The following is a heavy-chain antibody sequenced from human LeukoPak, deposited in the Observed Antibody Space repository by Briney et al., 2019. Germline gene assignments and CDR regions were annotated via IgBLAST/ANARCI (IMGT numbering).Heavy chain of an antibody. CDR1: GYSFTSYW. Sequence: GESLKISCKGSGYSFTSYWIGWVRQAPGEGLEWMGWSNPNSGSTNYAPKFQGRVTMTRDTSISTSYVELSRLRSDDTAVYYCERDRDIVFETGRKGAFDYWGQGTLVTVSS. D-gene: IGHD3-9*01. J-gene: IGHJ4*02. V-gene: IGHV1-2*02. CDR2: SNPNSGST. CDR3: ERDRDIVFETGRKGAFDY.